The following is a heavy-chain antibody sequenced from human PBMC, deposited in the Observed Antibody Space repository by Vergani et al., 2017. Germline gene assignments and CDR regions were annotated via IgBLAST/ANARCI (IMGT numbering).Heavy chain of an antibody. Sequence: EVQLVESGGGLVKPGGSLRLSCAASGFTFSSYSMNWDRQAPGKGLEWVSSISSSSSYIYYADSVKGRFTISRDNAKNSLYLQMNSLRAEDTAVYYCAGGIAAAGNRDYWGQGTLVTVSS. D-gene: IGHD6-13*01. CDR2: ISSSSSYI. J-gene: IGHJ4*02. CDR1: GFTFSSYS. V-gene: IGHV3-21*01. CDR3: AGGIAAAGNRDY.